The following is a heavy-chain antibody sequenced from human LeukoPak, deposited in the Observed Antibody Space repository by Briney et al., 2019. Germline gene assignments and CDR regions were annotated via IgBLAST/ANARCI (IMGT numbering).Heavy chain of an antibody. V-gene: IGHV4-31*03. D-gene: IGHD5-24*01. CDR2: IYYSGST. CDR1: GGSISSGGYY. J-gene: IGHJ4*02. Sequence: SQTLSLTCTVSGGSISSGGYYWSWIRQHPGKGLEWIGYIYYSGSTNYNPSLKSRVTISVDTSKNQFSLKLSSVTAADTTVYYCARSKMADIFDYWGQGTLVTVSS. CDR3: ARSKMADIFDY.